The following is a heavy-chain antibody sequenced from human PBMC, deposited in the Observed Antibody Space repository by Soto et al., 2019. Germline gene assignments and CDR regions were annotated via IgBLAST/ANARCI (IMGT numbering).Heavy chain of an antibody. CDR2: ISSSSSVI. D-gene: IGHD7-27*01. CDR3: ARDLSWGSNWYYYMDV. V-gene: IGHV3-48*01. J-gene: IGHJ6*03. Sequence: GGSLRLSCATSGFILSDCAMNWVRQAPGKGLEWVSYISSSSSVIDYADSVKGRFTVSRDNARNSLYLQMNSLRVEDTAVYYCARDLSWGSNWYYYMDVWGKGTTVTVSS. CDR1: GFILSDCA.